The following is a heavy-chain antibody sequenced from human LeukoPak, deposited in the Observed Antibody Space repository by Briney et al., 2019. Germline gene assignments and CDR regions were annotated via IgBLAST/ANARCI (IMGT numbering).Heavy chain of an antibody. CDR2: ISSSGSTM. D-gene: IGHD5-18*01. V-gene: IGHV3-11*01. CDR3: ARSKYTWIQLWDN. J-gene: IGHJ4*02. CDR1: GFTFSDYY. Sequence: GGSLRLSCAASGFTFSDYYMSWIRQAPGKGLEWVSYISSSGSTMYYADSVKGRFTISRDNAKNSLYLQMNSLRAEDTAVYYCARSKYTWIQLWDNWGQGTLVTVSS.